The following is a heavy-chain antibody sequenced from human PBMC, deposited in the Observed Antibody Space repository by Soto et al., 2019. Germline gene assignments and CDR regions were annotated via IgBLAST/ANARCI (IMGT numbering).Heavy chain of an antibody. D-gene: IGHD3-22*01. CDR3: ARVLADRGYHQLFDY. CDR2: IIPIFGTA. J-gene: IGHJ4*02. Sequence: QVQLVQSGAEVKKPGSSVKVSCKASGGTFSSYAISWVRQAPGQGLEWMGGIIPIFGTANYAQKFQGRVTITANESTSTAYMELSSLRSEDTAVYYCARVLADRGYHQLFDYWGQGTLVTVSS. CDR1: GGTFSSYA. V-gene: IGHV1-69*01.